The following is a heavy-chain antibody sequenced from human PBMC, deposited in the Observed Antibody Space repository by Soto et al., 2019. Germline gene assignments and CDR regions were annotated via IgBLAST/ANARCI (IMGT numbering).Heavy chain of an antibody. CDR1: GYSFTSYW. D-gene: IGHD6-13*01. Sequence: GESLKISCKGSGYSFTSYWISWVRQMPGKGLEWMGRIDPSDSYTNYSPSFQGHVTISADKSISTAYLQWSSLKASDTAMYYCASSANIIAAAGNAGYYYYGMDVWGQGTTVTVSS. J-gene: IGHJ6*02. V-gene: IGHV5-10-1*01. CDR3: ASSANIIAAAGNAGYYYYGMDV. CDR2: IDPSDSYT.